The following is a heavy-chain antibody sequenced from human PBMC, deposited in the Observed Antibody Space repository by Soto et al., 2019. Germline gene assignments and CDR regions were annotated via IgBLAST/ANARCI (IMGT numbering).Heavy chain of an antibody. CDR2: INHSGST. Sequence: SATLSLTCAVSGGSFSGYYWGWIRQPPGKGLEWIGEINHSGSTNYNPSLKSRVTISVDTSKNQFSLKLSSVTAADTAVYYCARGPGVLRFLEWLLGFDYWGQGTLVTVSS. D-gene: IGHD3-3*01. CDR3: ARGPGVLRFLEWLLGFDY. V-gene: IGHV4-34*01. J-gene: IGHJ4*02. CDR1: GGSFSGYY.